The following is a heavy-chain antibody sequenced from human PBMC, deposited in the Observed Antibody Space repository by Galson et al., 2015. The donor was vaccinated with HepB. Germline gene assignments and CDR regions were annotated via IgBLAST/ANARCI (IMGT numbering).Heavy chain of an antibody. J-gene: IGHJ5*02. CDR2: INGRGSTR. Sequence: APGQGLEWVSGINGRGSTRSYSDAVKGRFPISRDNSKDTVFLQMDNLRAEDTAVYYCVKEGSWFGGDWFDPWGQGALVTGS. V-gene: IGHV3-23*01. D-gene: IGHD3-16*01. CDR3: VKEGSWFGGDWFDP.